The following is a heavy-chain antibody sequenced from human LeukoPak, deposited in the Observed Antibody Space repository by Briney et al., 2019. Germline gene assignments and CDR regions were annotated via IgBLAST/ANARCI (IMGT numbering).Heavy chain of an antibody. Sequence: GGSLRLSCAASGFTFSSYSMNWVRQAPGKGLEWVSSISSSSSYIYYADSVKGRFTISRDNSKNTLYLQMNSLRAEDTAVYYCATWFGELLSDYFDYWGQGTLVTVSS. V-gene: IGHV3-21*04. CDR2: ISSSSSYI. J-gene: IGHJ4*02. CDR3: ATWFGELLSDYFDY. CDR1: GFTFSSYS. D-gene: IGHD3-10*01.